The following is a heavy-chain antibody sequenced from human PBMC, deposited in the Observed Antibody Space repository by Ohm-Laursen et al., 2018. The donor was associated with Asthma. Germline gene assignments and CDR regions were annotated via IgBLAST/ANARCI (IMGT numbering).Heavy chain of an antibody. CDR2: ISTTSNTI. Sequence: GSLRLSCTASGFTFSNYYMSWIRQAPGKGLEWVSYISTTSNTIYYADSVKCRFTISRDNAKSSLYLQMNNLRADDTAVCYCARDPPVTTVTTGEYFDFWGHGTPVTVSS. V-gene: IGHV3-11*01. D-gene: IGHD4-17*01. CDR1: GFTFSNYY. J-gene: IGHJ4*01. CDR3: ARDPPVTTVTTGEYFDF.